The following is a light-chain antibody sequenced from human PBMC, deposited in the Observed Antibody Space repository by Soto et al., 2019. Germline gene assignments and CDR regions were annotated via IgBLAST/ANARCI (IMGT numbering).Light chain of an antibody. Sequence: DIQMTQSPSSLSASVGDRVTITCRASQGMSNSLAWYQQKPGKVPTLLIYAASTLQSGVPSRFSGSGSGTDFTLTISSLQPEDVATYYCQKYDSAPWTFVQGTKVEIK. CDR3: QKYDSAPWT. J-gene: IGKJ1*01. V-gene: IGKV1-27*01. CDR1: QGMSNS. CDR2: AAS.